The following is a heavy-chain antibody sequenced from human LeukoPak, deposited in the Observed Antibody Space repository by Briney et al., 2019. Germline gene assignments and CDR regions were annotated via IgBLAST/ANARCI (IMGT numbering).Heavy chain of an antibody. V-gene: IGHV4-34*01. CDR2: INHSGST. Sequence: SETLSLTCAVYGGSFSGYYWNWIRQPPGKGLEWIGEINHSGSTNYNPSLKSRVTISVDTSKNQFSLKLSSVTAADTAVYYCARGAVAGISFFDYWGQGTLVTVSS. CDR3: ARGAVAGISFFDY. CDR1: GGSFSGYY. J-gene: IGHJ4*02. D-gene: IGHD6-19*01.